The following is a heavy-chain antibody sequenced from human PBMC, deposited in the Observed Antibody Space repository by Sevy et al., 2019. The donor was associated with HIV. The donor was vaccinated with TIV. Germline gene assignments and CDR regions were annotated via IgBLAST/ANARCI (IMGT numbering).Heavy chain of an antibody. V-gene: IGHV3-48*03. Sequence: GGSLRLSCAASGFSFSSYEMNWVGQAPGKGLEWVSYISSSGSTIYYADSVKGRFTISRDNAKNSLYLQMNSLRAEDTAVYYCAREDVYYYYGMDVWGQGTTVTVSS. CDR3: AREDVYYYYGMDV. CDR1: GFSFSSYE. J-gene: IGHJ6*02. CDR2: ISSSGSTI.